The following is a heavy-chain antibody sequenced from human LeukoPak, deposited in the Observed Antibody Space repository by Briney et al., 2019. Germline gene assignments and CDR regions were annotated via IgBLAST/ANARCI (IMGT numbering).Heavy chain of an antibody. D-gene: IGHD3-10*01. CDR3: ARGWFGESINYFDY. CDR2: INSDGSGT. Sequence: PGGSLRLSCAASGFTFSSYWMHWVRQAPGKGLVWVSRINSDGSGTSYADSVKGRFTISRDNAKNSLYLQMNSLRAEDTALYHCARGWFGESINYFDYWGQGTLVTVSS. CDR1: GFTFSSYW. J-gene: IGHJ4*02. V-gene: IGHV3-74*01.